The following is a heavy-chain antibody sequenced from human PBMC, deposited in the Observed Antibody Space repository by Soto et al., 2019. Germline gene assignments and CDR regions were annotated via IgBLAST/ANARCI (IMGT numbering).Heavy chain of an antibody. D-gene: IGHD3-22*01. CDR3: ARGDDSRSRYYYGMDV. J-gene: IGHJ6*02. CDR1: GYTFTSYD. V-gene: IGHV1-8*01. Sequence: ASVKVYCKASGYTFTSYDMNWVRQATGQGLEWMGWMNPNSGNTGYVQKFQGRVTMTRNTSASTAYMELSSLRSEDTAVYYCARGDDSRSRYYYGMDVWGQGTXVTVSS. CDR2: MNPNSGNT.